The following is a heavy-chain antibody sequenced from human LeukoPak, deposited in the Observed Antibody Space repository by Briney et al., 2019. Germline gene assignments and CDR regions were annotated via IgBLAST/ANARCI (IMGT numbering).Heavy chain of an antibody. CDR1: GYTFTSYY. V-gene: IGHV1-46*01. Sequence: GASVKVSCKASGYTFTSYYMHWARQAPGQGLEWMGIINPSGGSTSYAQKFQGRVTMTRDTSTSTIYMELSSLRSEDTAVYYCARAAYCSGGSCSNWFDPWGQGTLVTVSS. J-gene: IGHJ5*02. CDR2: INPSGGST. D-gene: IGHD2-15*01. CDR3: ARAAYCSGGSCSNWFDP.